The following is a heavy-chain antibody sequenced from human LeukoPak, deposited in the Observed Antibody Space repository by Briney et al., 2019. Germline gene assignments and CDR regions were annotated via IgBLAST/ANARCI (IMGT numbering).Heavy chain of an antibody. CDR3: ARLGGSYWSEFDY. Sequence: GESLRISCKGSGYSFTSYWIGWVRQMPGKGLEWMGIIYPGDSDTRYSPSFQGQVTISADKSISTAYLQWNSLKASDTAMYYCARLGGSYWSEFDYWGQGTLVTVSS. V-gene: IGHV5-51*01. CDR2: IYPGDSDT. J-gene: IGHJ4*02. D-gene: IGHD1-26*01. CDR1: GYSFTSYW.